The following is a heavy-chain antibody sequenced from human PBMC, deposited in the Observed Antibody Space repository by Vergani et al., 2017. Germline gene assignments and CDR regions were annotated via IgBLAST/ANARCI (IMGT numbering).Heavy chain of an antibody. Sequence: QVQLVQSGAEVKKPGSSVKVSCKASGGTFSSYAISWVRQAPGQGLEWMGRIIPIFGTANYAQKFQGRVTITADESTSTAYMELSSLRSEDTAVYYCARDEHGYSGNEPASGMDVWGQGTTVTVSS. CDR3: ARDEHGYSGNEPASGMDV. CDR1: GGTFSSYA. CDR2: IIPIFGTA. D-gene: IGHD4-23*01. V-gene: IGHV1-69*13. J-gene: IGHJ6*02.